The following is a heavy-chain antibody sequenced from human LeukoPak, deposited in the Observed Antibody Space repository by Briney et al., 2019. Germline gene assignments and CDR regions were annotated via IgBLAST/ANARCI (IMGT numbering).Heavy chain of an antibody. CDR3: VRDLIKKWELTNY. CDR1: GFTFSTYW. V-gene: IGHV3-7*01. J-gene: IGHJ4*02. CDR2: INQDGSGK. D-gene: IGHD1-26*01. Sequence: GGSLRLSCAASGFTFSTYWMTWVRQAPRKGLEWVANINQDGSGKYYVDSVRGRFTISRDNAKNSLYLQMNSLRVEDTAMYYCVRDLIKKWELTNYWGQGTLVTVSS.